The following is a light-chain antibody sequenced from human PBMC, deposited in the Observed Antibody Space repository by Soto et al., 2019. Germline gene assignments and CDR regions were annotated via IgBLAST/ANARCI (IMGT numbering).Light chain of an antibody. CDR3: SSYTSSSTNYV. CDR2: EVS. Sequence: QSALTQPASVSGSPGQSITISCTGTSSDVGGYNYVSWYQQHPGKAPKLMIYEVSNRPSGVSNRFSGSKSGNTASLTISGLQAEDEADYYCSSYTSSSTNYVFGTVTKVTVL. CDR1: SSDVGGYNY. V-gene: IGLV2-14*01. J-gene: IGLJ1*01.